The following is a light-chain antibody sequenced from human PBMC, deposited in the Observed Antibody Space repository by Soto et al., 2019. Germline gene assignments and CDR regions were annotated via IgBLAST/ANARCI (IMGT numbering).Light chain of an antibody. CDR3: HKHNNLHLVT. J-gene: IGKJ4*01. V-gene: IGKV3-15*01. Sequence: EIVMTQSPATLSVSPGERATLSCRASQSVGTYLSWYQQKPGQAPSLLIFGASTRATGIPARFSGGGSGSEFIPTISSLLSEDFSVYSCHKHNNLHLVTFGVGTKVEIK. CDR1: QSVGTY. CDR2: GAS.